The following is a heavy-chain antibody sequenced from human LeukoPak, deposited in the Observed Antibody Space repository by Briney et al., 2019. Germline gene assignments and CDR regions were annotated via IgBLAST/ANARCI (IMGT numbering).Heavy chain of an antibody. CDR2: IYYSEST. D-gene: IGHD3-22*01. CDR1: GGSITSSSYY. Sequence: SETLSLTCTVSGGSITSSSYYWGWIRQPPGKGLEWIGTIYYSESTYYNPSLKSRVTISVDTSKNQFSLKLSSVTAADTAVYYCARSGNYYGSSGYYYDHWGQGTLVTVSS. J-gene: IGHJ4*02. CDR3: ARSGNYYGSSGYYYDH. V-gene: IGHV4-39*01.